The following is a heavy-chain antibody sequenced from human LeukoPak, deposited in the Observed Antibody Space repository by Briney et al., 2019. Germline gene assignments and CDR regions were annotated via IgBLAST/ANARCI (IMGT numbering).Heavy chain of an antibody. CDR3: ARPTSQTTVTSGDDDAFHI. CDR1: GYSFTGYW. J-gene: IGHJ3*02. D-gene: IGHD4-17*01. V-gene: IGHV5-51*01. Sequence: GESLKISCKGSGYSFTGYWIGWVRQMPGKGLEWMGNIYLGDSDTTYSPSFQGHVTISADKSISTAYLHWSSLKASDTAIYYCARPTSQTTVTSGDDDAFHIWGRGTMVTVSS. CDR2: IYLGDSDT.